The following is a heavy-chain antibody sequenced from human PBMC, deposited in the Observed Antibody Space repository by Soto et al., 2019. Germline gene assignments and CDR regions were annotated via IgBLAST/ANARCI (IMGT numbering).Heavy chain of an antibody. J-gene: IGHJ5*02. D-gene: IGHD3-3*01. Sequence: ASVKVSCKASGYTFTGYYMHWVRQAPGQGLEWMGWINPNSGGTNYAQKFQGWVTMTRDTSISTAYMELSRLRSDDTAVYYCARAHYDFWSGFGYNWFDPWGQGTLVTVS. CDR1: GYTFTGYY. CDR3: ARAHYDFWSGFGYNWFDP. CDR2: INPNSGGT. V-gene: IGHV1-2*04.